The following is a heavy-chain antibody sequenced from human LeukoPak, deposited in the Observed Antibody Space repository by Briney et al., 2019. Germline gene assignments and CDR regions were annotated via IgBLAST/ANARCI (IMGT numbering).Heavy chain of an antibody. V-gene: IGHV4-34*01. CDR1: GGSFSGYY. J-gene: IGHJ4*02. CDR2: INHTGST. D-gene: IGHD3-9*01. CDR3: ARRATYYDILTGFRRGPRGLDY. Sequence: SETLSLTCAVYGGSFSGYYWSWIRQPPGKGLEWIGEINHTGSTNYNPSLKSRVTISVDTSKNQFSLKLSSVTAADTAVYYCARRATYYDILTGFRRGPRGLDYWGQGTLVTVSS.